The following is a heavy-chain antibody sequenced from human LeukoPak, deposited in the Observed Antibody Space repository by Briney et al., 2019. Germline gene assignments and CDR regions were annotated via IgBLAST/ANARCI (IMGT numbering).Heavy chain of an antibody. V-gene: IGHV1-8*01. Sequence: GASVKVSCKASGYTFTSYDINWVRQATGQGLEWMGWMNPNSGNTGYAQKFQGRVTMTRNTSISTAYMELRSLRSDDTAVYYCARVFMYYDILTGYKLDAFDIWGQGTMVTVSS. J-gene: IGHJ3*02. CDR2: MNPNSGNT. CDR1: GYTFTSYD. CDR3: ARVFMYYDILTGYKLDAFDI. D-gene: IGHD3-9*01.